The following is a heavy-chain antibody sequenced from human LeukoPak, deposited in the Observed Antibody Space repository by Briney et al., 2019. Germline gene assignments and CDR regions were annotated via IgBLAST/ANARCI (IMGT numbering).Heavy chain of an antibody. CDR1: GFTFSNYN. J-gene: IGHJ5*02. CDR2: ITSSSSYI. Sequence: GGSLRLSCAASGFTFSNYNMNWVRHAPGKGLEWVSSITSSSSYIYYADSVKGGFTISRDNAKNSLYLQMNSLRAEDTALYYCARDRGVDTAMVNWFDPWGQGTLVTVSS. D-gene: IGHD5-18*01. V-gene: IGHV3-21*04. CDR3: ARDRGVDTAMVNWFDP.